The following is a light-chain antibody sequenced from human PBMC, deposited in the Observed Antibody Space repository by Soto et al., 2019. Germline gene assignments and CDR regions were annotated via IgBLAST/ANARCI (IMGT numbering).Light chain of an antibody. CDR2: DTS. CDR1: QSLANSF. V-gene: IGKV3-20*01. Sequence: EFVLTQSPGTLSLSPCERATLSCRASQSLANSFIAWYQPKPGQAPRLLIYDTSSRASGIPDRFSGSGSGTDFTLTISRLETEDFAVFYCQQYGTSEIIFGQGTRLEIK. J-gene: IGKJ5*01. CDR3: QQYGTSEII.